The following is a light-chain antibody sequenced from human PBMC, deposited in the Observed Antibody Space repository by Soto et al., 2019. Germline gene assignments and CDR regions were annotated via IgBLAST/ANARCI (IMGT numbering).Light chain of an antibody. V-gene: IGKV3-20*01. Sequence: EVVLTQSPGTLSLSPGERATLSCRASQTVTTSQLTWFQQKPGQAPRLLIYAASIRAAGIPDRFSGSGSETDFTLTISRLEPEDFAVYYCQQYGSAPFTFGGGTKVEIK. CDR2: AAS. CDR3: QQYGSAPFT. J-gene: IGKJ4*01. CDR1: QTVTTSQ.